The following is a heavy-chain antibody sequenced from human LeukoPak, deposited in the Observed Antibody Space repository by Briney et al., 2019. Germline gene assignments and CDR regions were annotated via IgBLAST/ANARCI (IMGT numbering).Heavy chain of an antibody. Sequence: GGSLRLSCAASGFTFDDYAMHWVRQAPGKGLEWVSGISWNSGSIGYADSVKGRFTISRDNAKNPLYLQMNSLRAEDTALYYCAKVFGYSYGYNDYWGQGTLVTVSS. V-gene: IGHV3-9*01. CDR3: AKVFGYSYGYNDY. CDR2: ISWNSGSI. CDR1: GFTFDDYA. D-gene: IGHD5-18*01. J-gene: IGHJ4*02.